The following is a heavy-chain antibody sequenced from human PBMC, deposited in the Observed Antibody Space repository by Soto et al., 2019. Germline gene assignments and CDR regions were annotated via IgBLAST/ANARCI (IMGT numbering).Heavy chain of an antibody. J-gene: IGHJ4*02. CDR2: IYYSGST. CDR1: GGSISSYY. V-gene: IGHV4-59*01. D-gene: IGHD5-12*01. Sequence: QVQLQESGPGLVKPSETLSLTCTVSGGSISSYYLSWIRQPPGKGLEWIGYIYYSGSTNYNPSLKSRVTISVDTSKNQFSLKLSSVTAADTAVYYCARGGRDGYNFFDYWGQGTLVTVSS. CDR3: ARGGRDGYNFFDY.